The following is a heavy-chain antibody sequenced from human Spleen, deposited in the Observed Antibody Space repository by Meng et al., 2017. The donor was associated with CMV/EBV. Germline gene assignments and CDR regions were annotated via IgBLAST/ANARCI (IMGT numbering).Heavy chain of an antibody. J-gene: IGHJ3*02. CDR1: GFTFSSYG. D-gene: IGHD5-18*01. V-gene: IGHV3-30*02. CDR3: AKDPGGSTAMDPTGSAFDI. CDR2: IRYDGSNK. Sequence: GESLKISCAASGFTFSSYGMHRVRQAPGKGLEWVAFIRYDGSNKYYADSVKGRFTISRDNSKNTLYLQMNSLRAEDTAVYYCAKDPGGSTAMDPTGSAFDIWGQGTTVTVSS.